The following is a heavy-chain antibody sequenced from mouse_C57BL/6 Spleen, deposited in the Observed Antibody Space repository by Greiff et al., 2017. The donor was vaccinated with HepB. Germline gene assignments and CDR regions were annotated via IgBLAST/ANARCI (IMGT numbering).Heavy chain of an antibody. V-gene: IGHV2-2*01. Sequence: VQVVESGPGLVQPSQSLSITCTVSGFSLTSYGVHWVRQSPGKGLEWLGVIWSGGSTDYNAAFISRLSIIKDKSKSQVFFKMNSLQADDTARYYCARNSDYYGSIPCYFDVWGTGTTVTVSS. D-gene: IGHD1-1*01. J-gene: IGHJ1*03. CDR1: GFSLTSYG. CDR2: IWSGGST. CDR3: ARNSDYYGSIPCYFDV.